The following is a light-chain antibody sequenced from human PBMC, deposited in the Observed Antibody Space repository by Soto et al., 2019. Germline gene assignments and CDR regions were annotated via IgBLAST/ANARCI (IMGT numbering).Light chain of an antibody. CDR3: SSYTSYSTYV. CDR1: SRDVGGYNY. V-gene: IGLV2-14*01. J-gene: IGLJ1*01. CDR2: AVS. Sequence: QSALTQPASVSGSPGQSITIACTGTSRDVGGYNYVSWYQQHPGKAPKHIIYAVSKRPSGVSNRFSGSKSGNTASLTISGLQSEYEADYYCSSYTSYSTYVFGTGTKVTVL.